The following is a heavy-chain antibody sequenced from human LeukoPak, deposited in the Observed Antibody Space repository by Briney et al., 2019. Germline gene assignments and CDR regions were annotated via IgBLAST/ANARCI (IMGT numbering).Heavy chain of an antibody. V-gene: IGHV1-8*01. CDR2: MNPNSGNT. Sequence: ASVKVSCTASGYTFTSYDINWVRQATGQGLEWMGWMNPNSGNTGYAQKFQGRVTMTRNTSISTAYMELSSLRSEDTAVYYCARGPRYYDFWSGYSRLYYYYGMDVWGQGTTVTVSS. CDR3: ARGPRYYDFWSGYSRLYYYYGMDV. CDR1: GYTFTSYD. J-gene: IGHJ6*02. D-gene: IGHD3-3*01.